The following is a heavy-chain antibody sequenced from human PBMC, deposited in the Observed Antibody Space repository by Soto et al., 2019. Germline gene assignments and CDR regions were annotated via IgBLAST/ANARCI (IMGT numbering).Heavy chain of an antibody. CDR3: ARGARAVATLDY. V-gene: IGHV4-31*03. CDR2: IYYSGST. CDR1: DGSISNGGSY. Sequence: QVQLQESGPGLVKPSQTLSLNCTVSDGSISNGGSYWTWIRQHPGKGLEWIGYIYYSGSTYYNPSLKRRTTISVDTSNNQFSLKLSSVTAADTAVYYCARGARAVATLDYWGQGTLVTVSS. J-gene: IGHJ4*02. D-gene: IGHD5-12*01.